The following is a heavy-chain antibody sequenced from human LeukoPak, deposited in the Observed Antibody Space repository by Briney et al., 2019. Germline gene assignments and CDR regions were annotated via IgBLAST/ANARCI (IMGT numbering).Heavy chain of an antibody. J-gene: IGHJ3*02. CDR2: IYTSGST. CDR1: GGSISSYY. CDR3: ARLNWNDGAFDI. Sequence: SETLSLTCTVSGGSISSYYWSWIRQPPGKGLEWIGYIYTSGSTNYNPSLKSRVTISVDTFKNQFSLKLSSVTAADTAVYYCARLNWNDGAFDIWGQGTMVTVSS. V-gene: IGHV4-4*09. D-gene: IGHD1-1*01.